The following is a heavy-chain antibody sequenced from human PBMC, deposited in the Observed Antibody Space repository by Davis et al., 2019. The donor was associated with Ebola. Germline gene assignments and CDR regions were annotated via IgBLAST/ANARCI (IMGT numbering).Heavy chain of an antibody. D-gene: IGHD4-17*01. CDR2: IYHSGST. V-gene: IGHV4-30-4*07. CDR3: ASGYGDYGPEYFDY. CDR1: GGSISSDDYS. Sequence: SETLSLTCAVSGGSISSDDYSWSWIRQPPGKGLEWIGYIYHSGSTYYNPSLKSRLTISVDTSKNQFSLKLSSVTATDTAAYYCASGYGDYGPEYFDYWGQGTLVTVSS. J-gene: IGHJ4*02.